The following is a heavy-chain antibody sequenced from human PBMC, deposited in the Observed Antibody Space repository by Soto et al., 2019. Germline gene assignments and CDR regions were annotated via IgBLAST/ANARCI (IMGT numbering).Heavy chain of an antibody. CDR2: ISGSGGST. Sequence: GGSLRLSCAASGFTFSSYAMSWVRQAPGKGLEWVSAISGSGGSTYYADSVKGRFTISRDNSKNTLYLQMNSLRAEDTAVYYCAKDSGYSGYDSDDFDYWGQGTLVTVSS. J-gene: IGHJ4*02. CDR1: GFTFSSYA. D-gene: IGHD5-12*01. V-gene: IGHV3-23*01. CDR3: AKDSGYSGYDSDDFDY.